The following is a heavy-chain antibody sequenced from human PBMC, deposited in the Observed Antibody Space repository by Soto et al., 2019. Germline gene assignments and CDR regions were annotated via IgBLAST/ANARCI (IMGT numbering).Heavy chain of an antibody. CDR2: ISYDGSNK. J-gene: IGHJ6*02. CDR3: AKDLLGPGRAYGMDV. V-gene: IGHV3-30*18. D-gene: IGHD7-27*01. CDR1: GFTFSSYG. Sequence: QVQLVESGGGVVQPGRSLRLPCAASGFTFSSYGMHWVRQAPGKGLEWVVVISYDGSNKYYADSVKGRFTISRDNSKNTPYLQMNSLRAEDTAVYYCAKDLLGPGRAYGMDVWGQGTTVTVSS.